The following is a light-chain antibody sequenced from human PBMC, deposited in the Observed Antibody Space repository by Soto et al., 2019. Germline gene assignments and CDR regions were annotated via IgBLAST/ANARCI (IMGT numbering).Light chain of an antibody. CDR3: QQYNNWPRGT. CDR2: AAS. CDR1: QSISSN. J-gene: IGKJ1*01. Sequence: EIVMTQSPATLSVSPGERATLSCRASQSISSNLAWYQQKPGQAPRLVIYAASTRATGFPARFSGSGTGTEFTLTISSLQSEDFAIYYRQQYNNWPRGTFGQGTKVDIK. V-gene: IGKV3-15*01.